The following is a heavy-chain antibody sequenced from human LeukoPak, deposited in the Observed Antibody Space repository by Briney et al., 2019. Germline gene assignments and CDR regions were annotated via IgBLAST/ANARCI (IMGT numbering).Heavy chain of an antibody. Sequence: PGGSLRLSCAASGFTFSNFWMTWVRQAPGKGLDWVANIKGDGSETHYVDSVKGRFTISRDNAQNSLYLQMNSLRAEDTAMYYCARGRFLEWLLWPDYFDYWGQGTLVTVSS. V-gene: IGHV3-7*01. CDR3: ARGRFLEWLLWPDYFDY. CDR2: IKGDGSET. CDR1: GFTFSNFW. J-gene: IGHJ4*02. D-gene: IGHD3-3*01.